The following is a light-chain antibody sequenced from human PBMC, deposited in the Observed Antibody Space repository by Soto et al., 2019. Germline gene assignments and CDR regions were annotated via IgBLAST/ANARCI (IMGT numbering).Light chain of an antibody. CDR3: QQRSSWPIT. CDR2: AAS. Sequence: ILMTHSPSSLSASPGDRVTLSCRASQGISSHLAWYQKKPGNAPKLLIYAASNRATGSPARFSGSGSGTDFTLTISSLVPEDFAVYYCQQRSSWPITFGQGTRLEI. CDR1: QGISSH. J-gene: IGKJ5*01. V-gene: IGKV1-8*01.